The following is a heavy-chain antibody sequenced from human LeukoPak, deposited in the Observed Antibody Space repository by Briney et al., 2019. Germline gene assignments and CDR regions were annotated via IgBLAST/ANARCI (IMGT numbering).Heavy chain of an antibody. D-gene: IGHD3-9*01. V-gene: IGHV3-21*01. CDR1: GFTFSSYS. CDR3: ARRGLTGVDY. Sequence: GGSLRLSCAASGFTFSSYSMNWVRQAPGKGLEWVSSISSSSSYIYYADSVEGRFTISRDNAKNSLYLQMNSLRAEDTAVYYCARRGLTGVDYWGQGTLVTVSS. CDR2: ISSSSSYI. J-gene: IGHJ4*02.